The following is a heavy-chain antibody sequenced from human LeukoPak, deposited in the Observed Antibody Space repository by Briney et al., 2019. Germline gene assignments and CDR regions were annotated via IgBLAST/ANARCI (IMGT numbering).Heavy chain of an antibody. V-gene: IGHV3-48*03. CDR3: ARVSIAAAHFDY. Sequence: GGSLRLSCAASGFTFSSYEMNWVRQAPGKGLEWISYISSSGRTIFYADSVKGRFTISRDNANNSLYLQMNSLRAEDTAVYYCARVSIAAAHFDYWGQGTLVTVSS. J-gene: IGHJ4*02. D-gene: IGHD6-13*01. CDR1: GFTFSSYE. CDR2: ISSSGRTI.